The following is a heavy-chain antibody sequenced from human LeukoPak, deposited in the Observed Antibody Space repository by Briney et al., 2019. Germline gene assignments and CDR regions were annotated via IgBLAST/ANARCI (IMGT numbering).Heavy chain of an antibody. J-gene: IGHJ4*02. V-gene: IGHV3-21*01. Sequence: PGGSLRLSCAASGFTFSSYSMNWVRQAPGKGLEWVSSISSSSSSIYYADSVKGRFTISRDNAKNSLYLQTNSLRAEDTAVYYCASTSGSYYFDYWGQGTLVTVSS. D-gene: IGHD1-26*01. CDR3: ASTSGSYYFDY. CDR1: GFTFSSYS. CDR2: ISSSSSSI.